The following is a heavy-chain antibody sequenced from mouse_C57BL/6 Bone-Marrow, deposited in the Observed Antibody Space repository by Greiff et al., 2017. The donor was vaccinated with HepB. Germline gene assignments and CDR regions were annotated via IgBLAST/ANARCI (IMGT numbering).Heavy chain of an antibody. CDR3: TRDRGTMDY. CDR1: GFTFSSYA. Sequence: EVQRVESGEGLVKPGGSLKLSCAASGFTFSSYAMSWVRQTPEKRLEWVAYISSGGDYIYYADTVKGRFTISRDNARNTLYLQMSRLKSEDTAMYYCTRDRGTMDYWGQGTTLTVSS. D-gene: IGHD1-1*02. V-gene: IGHV5-9-1*02. J-gene: IGHJ2*01. CDR2: ISSGGDYI.